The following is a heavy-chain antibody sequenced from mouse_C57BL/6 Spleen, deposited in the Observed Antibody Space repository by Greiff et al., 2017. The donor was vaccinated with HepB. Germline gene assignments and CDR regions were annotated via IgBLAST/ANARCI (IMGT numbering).Heavy chain of an antibody. V-gene: IGHV1-22*01. CDR3: ARPIYDGYYEFAY. CDR2: INPNNGGT. CDR1: GYTFTDYN. J-gene: IGHJ3*01. D-gene: IGHD2-3*01. Sequence: EVQLQQSGPELVKPGASVKMSCKASGYTFTDYNMHWVKQSHGKSLEWIGYINPNNGGTSYNQKFKGKATLTVNKSSSTAYMELRSLTSEDSAVYYCARPIYDGYYEFAYWGQGTLVTVSA.